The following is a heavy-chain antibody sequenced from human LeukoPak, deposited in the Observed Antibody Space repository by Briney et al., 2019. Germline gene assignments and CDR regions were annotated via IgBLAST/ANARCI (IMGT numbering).Heavy chain of an antibody. D-gene: IGHD6-13*01. V-gene: IGHV3-30*02. CDR1: GFTFSSYG. CDR3: AKDSSIHPRGFDY. Sequence: GGSLRLSCAASGFTFSSYGMHWVRQAPGKGLEWVAFIRYDGSNKYYADSVKGRFTISRDNSKNTLYLQMNSLRAEDTAVYYCAKDSSIHPRGFDYWGQGTLVTVSS. CDR2: IRYDGSNK. J-gene: IGHJ4*02.